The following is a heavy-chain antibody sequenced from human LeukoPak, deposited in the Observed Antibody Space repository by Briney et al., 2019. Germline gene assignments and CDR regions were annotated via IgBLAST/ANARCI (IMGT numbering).Heavy chain of an antibody. V-gene: IGHV1-8*01. D-gene: IGHD1-26*01. Sequence: ASVKVSCKASGYTFTSYDINWVRQATGQGLEWMGWMNPNSGNTGYAQKFQGRVTMTRNTSISTAYMELSSLRSEDTAVYYCVREWELSFRYFDYWGQGTLVTVSS. CDR3: VREWELSFRYFDY. CDR2: MNPNSGNT. CDR1: GYTFTSYD. J-gene: IGHJ4*02.